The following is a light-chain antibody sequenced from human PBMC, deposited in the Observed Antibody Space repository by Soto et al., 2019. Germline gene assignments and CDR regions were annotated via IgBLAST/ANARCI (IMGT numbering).Light chain of an antibody. CDR2: DNN. Sequence: QSVLTQPPSVSAAPGQKVTISCSGSSSNIGNNYVSWYQQLPGTAPKLLIYDNNKRPSGIPDRFSGSKSGTSATLGITGLQTGDEADYYCGTWDSSLSEAYVFGTGTQLTVL. V-gene: IGLV1-51*01. CDR3: GTWDSSLSEAYV. J-gene: IGLJ1*01. CDR1: SSNIGNNY.